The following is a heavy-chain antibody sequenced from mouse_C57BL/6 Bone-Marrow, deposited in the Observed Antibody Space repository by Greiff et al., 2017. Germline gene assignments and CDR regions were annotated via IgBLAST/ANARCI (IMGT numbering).Heavy chain of an antibody. CDR1: GFNIKDDY. J-gene: IGHJ3*01. CDR3: TSYYYGSSCGGFAY. D-gene: IGHD1-1*01. CDR2: IDPENGDT. V-gene: IGHV14-4*01. Sequence: EVQLQESGAELVRPGASVKLSCTASGFNIKDDYMHWVKQRPEQGLEWIGWIDPENGDTEYDSKFQGKATITADTSSNTAYLQLSSLTSEDTAVYYVTSYYYGSSCGGFAYWGQGTLVTVSA.